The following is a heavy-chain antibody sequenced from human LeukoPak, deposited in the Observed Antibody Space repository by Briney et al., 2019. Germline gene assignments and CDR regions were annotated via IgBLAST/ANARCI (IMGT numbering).Heavy chain of an antibody. CDR2: INHSGST. Sequence: SETLSLTCAVYGGSFSGYYWSWIRQPPGKGLEWIGEINHSGSTNYNPSLKSRVTISVDTSKNQFSLKLSSVTAADTAVYYCARGPYSGYEKAFDYWGQGTPVTVSS. CDR3: ARGPYSGYEKAFDY. D-gene: IGHD5-12*01. V-gene: IGHV4-34*01. J-gene: IGHJ4*02. CDR1: GGSFSGYY.